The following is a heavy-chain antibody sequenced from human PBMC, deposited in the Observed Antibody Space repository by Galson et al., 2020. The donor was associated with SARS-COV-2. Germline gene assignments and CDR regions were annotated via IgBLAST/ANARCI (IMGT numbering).Heavy chain of an antibody. CDR1: GYTFTDHY. CDR3: ALNSYATTGPGNY. V-gene: IGHV1-2*02. Sequence: ASVNVSCKASGYTFTDHYIHWVRQAPGQGLEWMGWINPHNGATTPAQKFQGRVTMTRDPSITTAYMELSSLSSDDTAIYYCALNSYATTGPGNYWGQGALVTVSS. CDR2: INPHNGAT. J-gene: IGHJ4*02. D-gene: IGHD2-8*01.